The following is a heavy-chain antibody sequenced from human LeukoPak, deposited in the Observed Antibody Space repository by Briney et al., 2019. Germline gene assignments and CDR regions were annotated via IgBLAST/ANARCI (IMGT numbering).Heavy chain of an antibody. CDR3: ARTVTTDYFDY. D-gene: IGHD4-11*01. V-gene: IGHV4-30-2*01. Sequence: SQTLSLTRAVSGGSISSGGYSWSWIRQPPGKGLEWIGYIYHSGSTYYNPSLKSRVTISVDRSKNQFSLKLSSVTAADTAVYYCARTVTTDYFDYWGQGTLVTVSS. J-gene: IGHJ4*02. CDR1: GGSISSGGYS. CDR2: IYHSGST.